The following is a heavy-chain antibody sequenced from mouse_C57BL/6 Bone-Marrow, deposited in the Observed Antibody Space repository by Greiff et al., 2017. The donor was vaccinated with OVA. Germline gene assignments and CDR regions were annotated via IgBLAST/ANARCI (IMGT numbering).Heavy chain of an antibody. CDR3: ARIYGTTVVATDYAMDY. J-gene: IGHJ4*01. Sequence: QVQLKESGPELVKPGASVKLSCKASGYNFTSYDINWVKQRPGQGLEWIGWIYPRDGSTKYNEKFKGKATLTVDTSSSTAYMELHSLTSEDSAVYFCARIYGTTVVATDYAMDYWGQGTSVTVSS. CDR2: IYPRDGST. V-gene: IGHV1-85*01. D-gene: IGHD1-1*01. CDR1: GYNFTSYD.